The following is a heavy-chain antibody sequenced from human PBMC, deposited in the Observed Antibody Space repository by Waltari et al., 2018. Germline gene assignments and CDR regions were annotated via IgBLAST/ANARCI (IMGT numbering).Heavy chain of an antibody. D-gene: IGHD4-17*01. Sequence: EVQLVESGGGLVQPGGSLRLSCAASGFTYSMYWMHCVCQAPGKGLVWVSRSNSDGSSTSYADSVKGRFTISKDNAKNTVYLQMNSLRAEDTAIYYCARGARRTTVTTGWWYFDLWGRGTLVTVSS. CDR3: ARGARRTTVTTGWWYFDL. CDR1: GFTYSMYW. J-gene: IGHJ2*01. V-gene: IGHV3-74*01. CDR2: SNSDGSST.